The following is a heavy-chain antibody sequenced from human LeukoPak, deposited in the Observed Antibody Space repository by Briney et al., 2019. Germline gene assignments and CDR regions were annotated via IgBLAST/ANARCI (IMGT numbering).Heavy chain of an antibody. J-gene: IGHJ5*02. CDR2: IYHSGST. Sequence: PSETLSLTCAVSGYSISSGYYWGWVRQPPGKGLEWIGSIYHSGSTYYNPSLKSRVTISVDTSKNQFSLKLSSVTAADTAVYYCARDRRLGYCSSTSCFNWFDPWGQGTLVTVSS. D-gene: IGHD2-2*01. CDR1: GYSISSGYY. V-gene: IGHV4-38-2*02. CDR3: ARDRRLGYCSSTSCFNWFDP.